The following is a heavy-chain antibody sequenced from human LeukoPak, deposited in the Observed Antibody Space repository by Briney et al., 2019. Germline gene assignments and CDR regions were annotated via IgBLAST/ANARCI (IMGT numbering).Heavy chain of an antibody. CDR3: AKGSSTSCYSFVDY. D-gene: IGHD2-2*02. J-gene: IGHJ4*02. CDR1: GFTFSSYA. CDR2: ISGSAGST. V-gene: IGHV3-23*01. Sequence: GGSLRLSCAASGFTFSSYAMSWVRQAPGKGLEWVSAISGSAGSTYYADSVKGRFTISRDNSKNTLYLQMHSLRAEDTAVYYCAKGSSTSCYSFVDYWGQGTLVTVSS.